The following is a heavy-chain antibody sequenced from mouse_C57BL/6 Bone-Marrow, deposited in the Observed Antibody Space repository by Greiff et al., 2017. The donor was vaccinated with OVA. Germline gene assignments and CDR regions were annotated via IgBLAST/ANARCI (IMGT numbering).Heavy chain of an antibody. CDR2: ISDGGSYT. CDR3: ARESPYRYYAMDY. J-gene: IGHJ4*01. CDR1: GFTFSSYA. V-gene: IGHV5-4*01. Sequence: LVESGGGLVKPGGSLKLSCAASGFTFSSYAMSWVRQTPEKRLEWVATISDGGSYTYYPDNVKGRFTISRDNAKNNLYLQMSHLKSEDTAMYYCARESPYRYYAMDYWGQGTSVTVSS. D-gene: IGHD2-10*01.